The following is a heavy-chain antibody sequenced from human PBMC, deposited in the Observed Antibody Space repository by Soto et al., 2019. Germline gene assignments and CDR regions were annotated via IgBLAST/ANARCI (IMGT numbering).Heavy chain of an antibody. J-gene: IGHJ4*02. CDR1: GFSLSNSGVG. D-gene: IGHD4-17*01. CDR2: IYGDNDK. V-gene: IGHV2-5*02. Sequence: QITLKESGPSPVKPTQTLTVTCTFSGFSLSNSGVGVAWIRQPPGKALEWLALIYGDNDKRYSPSLKTRLTNTKDTSKYRVVLTMTNMDPVDTATYYCARCTLHDYGDYDAGTSHGFDSWGQGTLVTVSS. CDR3: ARCTLHDYGDYDAGTSHGFDS.